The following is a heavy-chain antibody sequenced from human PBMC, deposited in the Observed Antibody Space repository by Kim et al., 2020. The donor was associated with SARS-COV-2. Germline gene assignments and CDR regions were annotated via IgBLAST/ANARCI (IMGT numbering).Heavy chain of an antibody. V-gene: IGHV1-3*01. Sequence: ASVKVSCKTSGYTFSNYAMHWVRLAPGQRLEWMGWINAANGDTKYSQKFQGRVTITSDTSASTVYMELSSLRSEDTAVYYCARVALSLSDSYSRMYYYGSGSYGLGYFDYWGQGTLVTVSS. CDR2: INAANGDT. D-gene: IGHD3-10*01. J-gene: IGHJ4*01. CDR1: GYTFSNYA. CDR3: ARVALSLSDSYSRMYYYGSGSYGLGYFDY.